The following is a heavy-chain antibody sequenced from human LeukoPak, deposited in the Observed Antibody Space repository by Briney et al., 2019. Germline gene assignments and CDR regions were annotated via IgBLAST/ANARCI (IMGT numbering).Heavy chain of an antibody. D-gene: IGHD6-19*01. J-gene: IGHJ4*02. V-gene: IGHV6-1*01. CDR3: ARGFGVAVAGPYYFDY. Sequence: PSQTLSLTCALSGDSVSSNSAAWNWIRQSPSRGLEWLGRTYYRSKWHNDYAVSVKSRITINADTSNNRFSLQLNSVTPEDTAVYYCARGFGVAVAGPYYFDYWGQGTLVTVSS. CDR1: GDSVSSNSAA. CDR2: TYYRSKWHN.